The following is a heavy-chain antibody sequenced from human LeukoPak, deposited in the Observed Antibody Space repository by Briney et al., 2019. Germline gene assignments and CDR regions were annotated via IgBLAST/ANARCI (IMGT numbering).Heavy chain of an antibody. D-gene: IGHD1-26*01. J-gene: IGHJ6*03. CDR2: IYYRGST. CDR3: ARRYSGSYPYYYYYYMDV. V-gene: IGHV4-59*01. Sequence: GSLRLSCAASGFTFSDYYMSWIRQPPGKGLEWIGYIYYRGSTNYNPSLKSRVTISVDTSKNQFSLKLSSVTAADTAVYYCARRYSGSYPYYYYYYMDVWGKGTTVTVSS. CDR1: GFTFSDYY.